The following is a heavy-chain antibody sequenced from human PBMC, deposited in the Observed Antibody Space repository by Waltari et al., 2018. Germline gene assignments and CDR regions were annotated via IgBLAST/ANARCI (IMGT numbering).Heavy chain of an antibody. Sequence: QVQLQESGPGLVKPSETLSLTCTVSGYSINSGYYWGWIRQTPGKGLEWIGTIYQSGSTDYNSSLKSRVTIAVDTSKNQFSLKVNSVTAADMAVYYCARVFNWNYYFDYWGQGTLVTVAS. D-gene: IGHD1-7*01. CDR1: GYSINSGYY. CDR3: ARVFNWNYYFDY. CDR2: IYQSGST. J-gene: IGHJ4*02. V-gene: IGHV4-38-2*02.